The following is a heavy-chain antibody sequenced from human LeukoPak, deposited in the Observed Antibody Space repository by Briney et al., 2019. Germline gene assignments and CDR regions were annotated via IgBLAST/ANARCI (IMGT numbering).Heavy chain of an antibody. CDR3: ARGRGIRAYFDY. V-gene: IGHV4-59*01. J-gene: IGHJ4*02. CDR1: GGSFSGYY. Sequence: SETLSLTCAVYGGSFSGYYWSWIRQPPGKGLEWIGYIYYSGSTNYNPSLKSRVTISVDTSKNQFSLKLSSVTAADTAVYYCARGRGIRAYFDYWGQGTLVTVSS. CDR2: IYYSGST. D-gene: IGHD3-16*01.